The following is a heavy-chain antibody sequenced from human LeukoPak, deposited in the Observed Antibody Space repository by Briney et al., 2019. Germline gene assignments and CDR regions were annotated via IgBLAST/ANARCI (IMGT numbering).Heavy chain of an antibody. V-gene: IGHV4-4*09. D-gene: IGHD6-19*01. CDR2: IYNGVPT. CDR1: GAPISRFF. Sequence: SETLSLTCTTSGAPISRFFWSWVRQPPGKGLEWIGNIYNGVPTFFNPSLKSRVSISVDTSKGQFSLQLAFVTAADTAVYYCVQSTGWPGFDYWGQGILVTVSS. CDR3: VQSTGWPGFDY. J-gene: IGHJ4*02.